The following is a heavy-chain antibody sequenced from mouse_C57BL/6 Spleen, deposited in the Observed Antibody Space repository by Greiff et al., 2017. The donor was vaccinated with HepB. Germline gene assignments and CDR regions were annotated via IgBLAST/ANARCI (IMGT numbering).Heavy chain of an antibody. CDR1: RYTFTDYN. D-gene: IGHD4-1*01. CDR2: INPNNGGT. J-gene: IGHJ1*03. V-gene: IGHV1-18*01. CDR3: ARYWDGWYFDV. Sequence: VQLQQSGPELVKPGASVKIPCKASRYTFTDYNMDWVKQSHGKSLEWIGDINPNNGGTIYNQKFKGKATLTVDKSSSTAYMELRSLTSEDTAVYYCARYWDGWYFDVWGTGTTVTVSS.